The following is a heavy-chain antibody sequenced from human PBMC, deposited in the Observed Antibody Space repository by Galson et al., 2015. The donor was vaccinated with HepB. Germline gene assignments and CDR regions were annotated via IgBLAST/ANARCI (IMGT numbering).Heavy chain of an antibody. J-gene: IGHJ4*02. V-gene: IGHV3-7*01. CDR2: IKQDGREK. CDR3: ARSSGGYFDS. CDR1: GFNFSIFW. D-gene: IGHD1-26*01. Sequence: SLRLSCAGSGFNFSIFWMSWVRQAPGKGLEWVANIKQDGREKYYVGPVKGRFTISRDNAGNSLYLQMNSLRGEDTALYYCARSSGGYFDSWGQGILVTVSS.